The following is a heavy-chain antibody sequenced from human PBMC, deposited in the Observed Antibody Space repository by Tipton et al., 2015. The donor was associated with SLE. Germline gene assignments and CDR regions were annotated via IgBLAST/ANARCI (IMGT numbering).Heavy chain of an antibody. J-gene: IGHJ6*02. D-gene: IGHD3-16*01. CDR3: ARGGGKLDYYYYYYGMDV. CDR2: INHSGST. Sequence: TLSLTCAVYGGSFSGYYWSWIRQPPGKGLEWIGEINHSGSTNYNPSLKSRVTISVDTSKNQFSLKLSSVTAADTAVYYCARGGGKLDYYYYYYGMDVRGQGTTVTVSS. V-gene: IGHV4-34*01. CDR1: GGSFSGYY.